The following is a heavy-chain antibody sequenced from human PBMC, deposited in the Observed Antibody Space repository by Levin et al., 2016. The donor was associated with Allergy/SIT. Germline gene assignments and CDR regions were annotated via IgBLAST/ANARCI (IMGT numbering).Heavy chain of an antibody. CDR1: GFNFSSYA. D-gene: IGHD3-22*01. V-gene: IGHV3-30-3*01. Sequence: GGSLRLSCVVSGFNFSSYAMHWVRQAPGKGLEWVAVTSYTGSNRYYTDSVKGRFTISRDNSKNTLYLQMNSLRTEDMGVYYCASANRRDTSGYYYAYWGQGTLVIVSS. J-gene: IGHJ4*02. CDR2: TSYTGSNR. CDR3: ASANRRDTSGYYYAY.